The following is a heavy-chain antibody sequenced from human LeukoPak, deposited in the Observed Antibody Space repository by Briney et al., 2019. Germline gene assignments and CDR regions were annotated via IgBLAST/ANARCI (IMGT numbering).Heavy chain of an antibody. Sequence: ASVKVSCKASEYTFTGYYMHWVRQAPGQGLEWMGWINPNSGGTNYAQKFQGRVTMTRDTSISTAYMELSRLRSDDTAVYYCARMELLGDAFDIWGQGTMVTVSS. CDR3: ARMELLGDAFDI. CDR2: INPNSGGT. D-gene: IGHD1-26*01. J-gene: IGHJ3*02. CDR1: EYTFTGYY. V-gene: IGHV1-2*02.